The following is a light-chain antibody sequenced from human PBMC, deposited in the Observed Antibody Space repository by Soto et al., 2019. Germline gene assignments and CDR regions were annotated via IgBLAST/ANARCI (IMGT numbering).Light chain of an antibody. V-gene: IGKV3-20*01. CDR2: GAS. CDR1: QSVSSSY. CDR3: QQYGSSPLVT. Sequence: EIVLTQSPGTLSLSPGERATLSCRASQSVSSSYLAWYQQKPGQAPRLLIYGASSRATGIPDRFSGSGSGTDFTLTISRLEPEDLAVYYCQQYGSSPLVTFGGGTKVEIK. J-gene: IGKJ4*01.